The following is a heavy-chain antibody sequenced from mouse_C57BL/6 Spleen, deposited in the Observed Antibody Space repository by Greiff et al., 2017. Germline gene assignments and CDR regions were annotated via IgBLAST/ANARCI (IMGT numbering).Heavy chain of an antibody. CDR2: IYPGDGDT. CDR1: GYAFSSSW. CDR3: ARSGGYGPPYYFDY. V-gene: IGHV1-82*01. J-gene: IGHJ2*01. Sequence: QVQLQQSGPELVKPGASVKISCKASGYAFSSSWMNWVKQRPGKGLEWIGRIYPGDGDTNYNGKFKGKATLTADKSSSTAYMQLSSLTSEDSAVYFCARSGGYGPPYYFDYWGQGTTLTVSS. D-gene: IGHD2-2*01.